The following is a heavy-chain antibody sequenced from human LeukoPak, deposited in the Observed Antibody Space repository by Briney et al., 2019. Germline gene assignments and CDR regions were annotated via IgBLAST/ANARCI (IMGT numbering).Heavy chain of an antibody. V-gene: IGHV4-34*01. J-gene: IGHJ4*02. CDR3: ARRRGLWFGELLWFDY. CDR1: GGSFSGYY. D-gene: IGHD3-10*01. Sequence: SEILSLTCAVYGGSFSGYYWSWIRQPPGKGLEWIGEINHSGSTNYNPSLKSRVTISVDTSKNQFSLKLSSVTAADTAVYYCARRRGLWFGELLWFDYWGQGTLVTVSS. CDR2: INHSGST.